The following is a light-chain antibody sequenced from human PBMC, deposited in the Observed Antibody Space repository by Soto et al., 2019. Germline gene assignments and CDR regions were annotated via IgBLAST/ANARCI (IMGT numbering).Light chain of an antibody. Sequence: EIVLTQSPDTLSLSPGDRATLSCRASQSVSSNYVAWYQQKPGQAPRLLTHGSSSRATGIPDRFSGRGFGTDFTLVISRLEPEDFAVYYCQQYGSSPRTFGQGTKVEV. V-gene: IGKV3-20*01. CDR3: QQYGSSPRT. J-gene: IGKJ1*01. CDR1: QSVSSNY. CDR2: GSS.